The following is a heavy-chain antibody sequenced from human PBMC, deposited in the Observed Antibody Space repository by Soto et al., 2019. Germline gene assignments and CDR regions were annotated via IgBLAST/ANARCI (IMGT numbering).Heavy chain of an antibody. CDR1: GSSITDAYY. D-gene: IGHD6-19*01. CDR2: IHPGGNS. V-gene: IGHV4-38-2*02. Sequence: PSETLSLTCGVSGSSITDAYYCAWIRQPPGKGLEWIGNIHPGGNSYYNPSLKSRVTISVDTSKNQLSLNLNSVTAADTAVYYCARDRSSGAGFDPWGQGTLGTVS. CDR3: ARDRSSGAGFDP. J-gene: IGHJ5*02.